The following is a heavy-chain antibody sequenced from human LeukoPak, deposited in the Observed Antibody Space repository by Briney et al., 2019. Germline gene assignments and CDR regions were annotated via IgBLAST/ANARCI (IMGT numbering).Heavy chain of an antibody. CDR2: MKEDGSEI. CDR3: VRDRGYSNFDY. V-gene: IGHV3-7*01. D-gene: IGHD4-11*01. J-gene: IGHJ4*02. CDR1: GFTYSYYW. Sequence: GGSLRLSCSTSGFTYSYYWMRWVRQAPGKGLEWVANMKEDGSEINYVDSVKGRFTISRDNAQDSLYLQMNSLRAEDTAVYYCVRDRGYSNFDYWGQGTLVTVSS.